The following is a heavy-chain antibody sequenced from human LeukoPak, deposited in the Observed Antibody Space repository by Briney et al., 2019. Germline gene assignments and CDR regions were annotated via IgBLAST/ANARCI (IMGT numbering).Heavy chain of an antibody. D-gene: IGHD6-13*01. CDR2: IYTSGST. V-gene: IGHV4-4*07. J-gene: IGHJ4*02. CDR3: ATYSTSWSGGY. Sequence: PSETLSLTCSVSGDSISSYYWSWIRQPAGKGLEWIGRIYTSGSTNYNPSLKSRVTMSIDTSKNQFSLELSSVTAADTAVYYCATYSTSWSGGYWGQGTLVTVSS. CDR1: GDSISSYY.